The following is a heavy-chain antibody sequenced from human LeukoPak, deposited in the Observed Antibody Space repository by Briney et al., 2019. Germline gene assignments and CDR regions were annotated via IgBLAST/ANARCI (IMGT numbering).Heavy chain of an antibody. CDR1: GFTFDDYA. Sequence: GGSLRLSCAASGFTFDDYAMHWVRQAPGKGLEWVSGISWNSGSIGYADSVKGRFTISRDNAKNSLYLQMNSLRAEDMALYCRAKSCCTAGDYYYYYMDVWGKGTTVTVSS. CDR2: ISWNSGSI. V-gene: IGHV3-9*03. CDR3: AKSCCTAGDYYYYYMDV. D-gene: IGHD2-8*01. J-gene: IGHJ6*03.